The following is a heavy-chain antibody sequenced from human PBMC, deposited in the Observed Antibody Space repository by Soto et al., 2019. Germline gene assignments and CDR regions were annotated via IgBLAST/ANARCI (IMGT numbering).Heavy chain of an antibody. V-gene: IGHV4-61*01. D-gene: IGHD2-15*01. J-gene: IGHJ5*02. CDR1: GGSVSSGSYY. CDR2: IYYSGST. CDR3: ARGLYCSGGSCYWFDP. Sequence: PSETLSLTCTVSGGSVSSGSYYWSWIRQPPGKGLEWIGYIYYSGSTNYNPSLKSRVTISVDTSKNQFSLKLSSVTAADTAVYYCARGLYCSGGSCYWFDPWGQGTLVTVSS.